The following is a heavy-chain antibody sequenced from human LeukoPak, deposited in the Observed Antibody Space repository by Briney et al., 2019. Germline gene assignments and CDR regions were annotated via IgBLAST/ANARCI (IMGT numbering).Heavy chain of an antibody. CDR2: TKQDGSEK. J-gene: IGHJ3*02. Sequence: GGSLRLSCAASGFTFSNYWMSWVRQAPGKGLEWVANTKQDGSEKYYVDSVKGRFTISKDNAKNSLYLQMNSLRAEDTSVYDCARDSIRGRPLVAFDIWGQGTMATVSS. D-gene: IGHD6-13*01. CDR1: GFTFSNYW. CDR3: ARDSIRGRPLVAFDI. V-gene: IGHV3-7*01.